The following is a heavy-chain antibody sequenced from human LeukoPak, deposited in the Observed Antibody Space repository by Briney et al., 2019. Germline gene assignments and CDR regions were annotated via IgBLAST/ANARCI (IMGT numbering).Heavy chain of an antibody. D-gene: IGHD3-9*01. CDR1: GYTFTSYG. CDR2: ISAYNGNT. CDR3: ARDPPYYFDAQPPNWFDP. J-gene: IGHJ5*02. Sequence: GASVKVSCKASGYTFTSYGISWVQQAPGQRLEWMGWISAYNGNTNYAQKLQGRVTMTTDTSTSTAYMELRSLRSDDTAVYYCARDPPYYFDAQPPNWFDPWGQGTLVIVSS. V-gene: IGHV1-18*01.